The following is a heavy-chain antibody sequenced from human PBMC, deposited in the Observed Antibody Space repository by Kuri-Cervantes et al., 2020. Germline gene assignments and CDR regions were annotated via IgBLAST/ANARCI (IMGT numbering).Heavy chain of an antibody. Sequence: SVKVSCKTSGSTFSNYGIGWVRQAPGEGLAWMGGINPNSGGTIYAQKFQGRVTMTEDTSTDTAYMELSSLRSEDTAVYYCATSVIMGCSSTSCSIDYWGQGTLVTVSS. CDR2: INPNSGGT. D-gene: IGHD2-2*01. CDR3: ATSVIMGCSSTSCSIDY. J-gene: IGHJ4*02. CDR1: GSTFSNYG. V-gene: IGHV1-69*10.